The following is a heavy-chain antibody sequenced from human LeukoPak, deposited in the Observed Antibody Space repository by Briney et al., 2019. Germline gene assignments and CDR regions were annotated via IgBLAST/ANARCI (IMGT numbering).Heavy chain of an antibody. CDR2: ISGGST. J-gene: IGHJ6*03. Sequence: PGGSLRLSCAASGFTVSSNEMSWVRQAPGKGLEWVSSISGGSTYYADSRKGRFTISRDNSKNTLYLQMNSLRAEDTAVYYRRYGAFITMIVVVISYYYYYMDVWGKGTTVTVSS. D-gene: IGHD3-22*01. V-gene: IGHV3-38-3*01. CDR3: RYGAFITMIVVVISYYYYYMDV. CDR1: GFTVSSNE.